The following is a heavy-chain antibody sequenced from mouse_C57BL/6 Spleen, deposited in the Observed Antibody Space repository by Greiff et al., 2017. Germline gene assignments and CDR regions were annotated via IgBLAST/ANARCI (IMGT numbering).Heavy chain of an antibody. V-gene: IGHV1-69*01. J-gene: IGHJ4*01. CDR2: IAPSDSYT. CDR3: ARGGSTMVTTGYYYAMDY. Sequence: QVQLQQPGAELVMPGASVKLSCKASGYTFTSYWMHWVKQRPGQGLEWIGEIAPSDSYTNYNQKFKGKSTLTVDKSSSTAYMQLSSLTSEDSAVYYCARGGSTMVTTGYYYAMDYWGQGTSVTVSS. CDR1: GYTFTSYW. D-gene: IGHD2-2*01.